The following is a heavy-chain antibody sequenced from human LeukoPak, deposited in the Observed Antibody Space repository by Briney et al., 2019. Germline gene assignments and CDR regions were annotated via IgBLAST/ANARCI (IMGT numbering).Heavy chain of an antibody. CDR3: TSGYCSGGNCNSPFDY. D-gene: IGHD2-15*01. V-gene: IGHV3-30-3*01. CDR2: ISYDGGNK. CDR1: GFTFSSYA. Sequence: QPGGSLRLSCTASGFTFSSYAMHWVRQAPGKGLEWVAVISYDGGNKYYADSVKGRFTISRDNAKNTLSLQMNSLRAEDTAVYYCTSGYCSGGNCNSPFDYWGQGTLVIVSA. J-gene: IGHJ4*02.